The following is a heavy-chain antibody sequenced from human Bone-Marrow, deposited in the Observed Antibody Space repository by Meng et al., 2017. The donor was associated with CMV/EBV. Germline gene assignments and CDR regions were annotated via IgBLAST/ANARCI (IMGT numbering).Heavy chain of an antibody. Sequence: SETLSLTCTVSGGSISSGDYYWSWIRQPPGKGLEWIAYIYNSGSTYYNPSLKSRVTISVDKSKNQMSLKLSSVTAADTAVYYCARTASYSLDAAEYFQYWGQGDLVNVSS. V-gene: IGHV4-30-4*08. CDR2: IYNSGST. J-gene: IGHJ1*01. D-gene: IGHD2-15*01. CDR1: GGSISSGDYY. CDR3: ARTASYSLDAAEYFQY.